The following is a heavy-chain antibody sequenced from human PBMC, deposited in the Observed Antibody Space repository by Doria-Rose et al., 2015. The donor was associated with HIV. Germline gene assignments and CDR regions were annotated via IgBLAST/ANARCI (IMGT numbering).Heavy chain of an antibody. CDR3: ARIMISSWRHKCYFDF. D-gene: IGHD6-13*01. CDR2: IFSYDER. Sequence: QESGPVLVKPIETLTLTCTVSGVSLSSPGMGVSWIRQPPGKALEWLANIFSYDERSYKTSLKSRLTISRCTSNSQLVLTMTDMNRVDTATYYCARIMISSWRHKCYFDFWGQGTLLFFSA. CDR1: GVSLSSPGMG. J-gene: IGHJ4*02. V-gene: IGHV2-26*01.